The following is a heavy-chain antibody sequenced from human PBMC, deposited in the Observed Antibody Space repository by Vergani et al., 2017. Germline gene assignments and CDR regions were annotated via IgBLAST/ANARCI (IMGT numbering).Heavy chain of an antibody. CDR1: GYTFTSYY. CDR2: INPSGGST. D-gene: IGHD6-19*01. CDR3: AREGRIAVAHGRWFDP. Sequence: QVQLVQSGAEVKKPGASVKVSCKASGYTFTSYYMHWVRQAPGQGLEWMGIINPSGGSTSYAQKFQGRVTMTRDTSTSTVYMELSSLRSDDTAVYYCAREGRIAVAHGRWFDPWGQGTLVTVSS. J-gene: IGHJ5*02. V-gene: IGHV1-46*01.